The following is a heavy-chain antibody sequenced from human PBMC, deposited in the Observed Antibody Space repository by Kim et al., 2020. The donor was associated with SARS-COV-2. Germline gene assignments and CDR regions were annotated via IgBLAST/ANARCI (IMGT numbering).Heavy chain of an antibody. J-gene: IGHJ4*02. D-gene: IGHD3-22*01. CDR3: ARTRITMIVVVTHFDY. V-gene: IGHV4-31*02. Sequence: SLKSRVTRSVDTSKNQFSLKLRSVTAADTAVYYCARTRITMIVVVTHFDYWGQGTLVTVSS.